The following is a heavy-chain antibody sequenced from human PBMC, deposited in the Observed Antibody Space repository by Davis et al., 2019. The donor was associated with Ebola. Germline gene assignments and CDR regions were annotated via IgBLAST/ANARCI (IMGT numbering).Heavy chain of an antibody. J-gene: IGHJ4*02. D-gene: IGHD2-2*01. CDR1: GGSFSGYY. Sequence: GGSLRLSCAVYGGSFSGYYWTWIRQSPGKGLEWVANIKQDGSEKYYVDSVKGRFTISRDNAKNSLYLQMNSLRAEDTAVYYCARGGLVVPAAMRGQGTLVTVSS. CDR3: ARGGLVVPAAM. V-gene: IGHV3-7*03. CDR2: IKQDGSEK.